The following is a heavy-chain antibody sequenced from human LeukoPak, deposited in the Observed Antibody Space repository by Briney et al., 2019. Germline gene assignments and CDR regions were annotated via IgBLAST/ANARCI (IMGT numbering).Heavy chain of an antibody. CDR2: IYYSGST. J-gene: IGHJ4*02. D-gene: IGHD2-2*01. CDR3: ARLIPYCSSTSCPPAYFDY. V-gene: IGHV4-39*07. CDR1: GGSISSSSYY. Sequence: SETLSLTCTVSGGSISSSSYYWGWIRQPPGKGLEWIGSIYYSGSTYFNPSLKSRVTISVDTSKNQFSLKLSSVTAADTAVYYCARLIPYCSSTSCPPAYFDYWGQGPRSPSPQ.